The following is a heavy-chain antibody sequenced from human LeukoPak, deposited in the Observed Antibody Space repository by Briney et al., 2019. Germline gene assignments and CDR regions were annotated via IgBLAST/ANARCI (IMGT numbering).Heavy chain of an antibody. CDR3: AKDFYGDYLYGMDV. CDR2: ISYDGSNK. Sequence: GGSLRLSCAASGFTFSNYGMHWVRQAPGKGLEWVAVISYDGSNKYYADSVKGRFTISRDNSKNTLYLQMNSLRAEDTAVYYCAKDFYGDYLYGMDVWGQGTTVTVSS. D-gene: IGHD4-17*01. J-gene: IGHJ6*02. V-gene: IGHV3-30*18. CDR1: GFTFSNYG.